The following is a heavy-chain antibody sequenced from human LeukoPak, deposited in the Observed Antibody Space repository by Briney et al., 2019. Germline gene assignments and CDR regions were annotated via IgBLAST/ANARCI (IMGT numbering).Heavy chain of an antibody. Sequence: PGGSLRLSCAASGFTFNTAWMSWLRQTPEKRLEFLANIKEGGSEKYYVAPVKSRFTISRDNTKNSLYLQTDSPRVDDTAIYYCAKGGEGYSWGQGALVTVSS. D-gene: IGHD3-10*01. J-gene: IGHJ4*02. CDR3: AKGGEGYS. CDR1: GFTFNTAW. CDR2: IKEGGSEK. V-gene: IGHV3-7*01.